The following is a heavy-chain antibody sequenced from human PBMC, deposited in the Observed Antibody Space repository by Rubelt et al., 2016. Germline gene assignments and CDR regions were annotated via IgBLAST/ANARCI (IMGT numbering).Heavy chain of an antibody. J-gene: IGHJ5*02. CDR3: AGQVTTILAGWFDP. CDR2: MSYSGST. V-gene: IGHV4-39*01. Sequence: QLQLQVSGPGLVKPSETLSLTCTVSGGSISSSSYYWAWIRRPPGKGLEWVGRMSYSGSTYYNQALTSRANISLDTSKSHFSLKLGYVTAADTAVYFCAGQVTTILAGWFDPWGQGTLVTVSS. D-gene: IGHD5-12*01. CDR1: GGSISSSSYY.